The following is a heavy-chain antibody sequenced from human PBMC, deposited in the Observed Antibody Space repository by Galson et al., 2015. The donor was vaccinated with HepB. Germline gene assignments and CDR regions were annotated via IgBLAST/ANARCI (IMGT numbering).Heavy chain of an antibody. CDR3: TRGGSSWYGDS. V-gene: IGHV4-31*03. Sequence: TLSLTCTVSGDSITDDIYYWTWIRQHPGKGLEWIGYISYSGSTYYNPSLKSRVTISLDTSKNQFSLKLTSVTAADTAVYYCTRGGSSWYGDSWGQGTLVTVSS. D-gene: IGHD6-13*01. J-gene: IGHJ4*02. CDR1: GDSITDDIYY. CDR2: ISYSGST.